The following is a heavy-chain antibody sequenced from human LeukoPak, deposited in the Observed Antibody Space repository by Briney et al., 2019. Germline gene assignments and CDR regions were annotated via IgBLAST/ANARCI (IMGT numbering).Heavy chain of an antibody. CDR1: GFTFSYYA. J-gene: IGHJ4*02. CDR2: ISSSSSTI. D-gene: IGHD5-18*01. Sequence: GGSLRLSCAASGFTFSYYAISWVRQAPGKGLEWVSYISSSSSTIYYADSVKGRFTISRDNAKNSLYLQMNSLRAEDTAVYYCARDLHSYGYWGQGTLVTVSS. CDR3: ARDLHSYGY. V-gene: IGHV3-48*01.